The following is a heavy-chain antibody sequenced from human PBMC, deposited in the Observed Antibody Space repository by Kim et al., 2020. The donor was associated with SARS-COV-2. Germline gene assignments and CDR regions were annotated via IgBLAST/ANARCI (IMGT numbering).Heavy chain of an antibody. J-gene: IGHJ4*02. CDR1: GGSISSGDYY. Sequence: SETLSLTCTVSGGSISSGDYYWSWIRQPPGKGLEWIGYIYYSGSTYYNPSLKSRVTISVDTSKNQFSLKLSSVTAADTAVYYCARGGDGILAFDYWGQGTLVTVSS. CDR3: ARGGDGILAFDY. D-gene: IGHD2-8*02. V-gene: IGHV4-30-4*01. CDR2: IYYSGST.